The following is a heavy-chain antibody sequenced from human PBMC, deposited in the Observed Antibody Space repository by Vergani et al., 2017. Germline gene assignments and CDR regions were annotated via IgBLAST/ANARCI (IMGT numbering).Heavy chain of an antibody. CDR1: GGSISSGDYY. CDR3: ARIRAYVDWVMDY. D-gene: IGHD3-9*01. V-gene: IGHV4-30-4*01. CDR2: IYYTGAT. J-gene: IGHJ4*02. Sequence: QVQLQESGPGLVKPSQTLSLTCTVSGGSISSGDYYWSWIRQPPGKGLEWIGYIYYTGATDYHPSLKSRVSMSLDTSKKQFSLNLRSVTAADTAVYFCARIRAYVDWVMDYRGQGTLVTVSS.